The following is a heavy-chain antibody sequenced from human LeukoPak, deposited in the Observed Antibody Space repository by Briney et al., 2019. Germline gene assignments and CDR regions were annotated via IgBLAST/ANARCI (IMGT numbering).Heavy chain of an antibody. CDR3: SHWGGY. D-gene: IGHD3-16*01. CDR1: GFTVSTNY. Sequence: GRSLRLSCAASGFTVSTNYMSWVRQAPGKGLEWVSIIYDSGTIHYADSVKGRFTISRDNLKNTLYLQMNSLRAEDTAVYCASHWGGYWGQGTLVTVSS. V-gene: IGHV3-53*01. J-gene: IGHJ4*02. CDR2: IYDSGTI.